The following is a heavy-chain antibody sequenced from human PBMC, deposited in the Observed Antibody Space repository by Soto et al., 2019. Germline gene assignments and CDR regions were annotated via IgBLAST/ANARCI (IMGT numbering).Heavy chain of an antibody. CDR3: TRLAFGSSWYGFDY. Sequence: EVQLVESGGGLVQPGGSLKLSCAASGFTFSDYAIHWVRLAPGEGLEWVGRIKNKAENYATEYAASVKDIFTISRDDSKNTAYLQMNTLRTEDTAVYYCTRLAFGSSWYGFDYWGQGTLVSVSS. CDR2: IKNKAENYAT. CDR1: GFTFSDYA. V-gene: IGHV3-73*02. D-gene: IGHD6-13*01. J-gene: IGHJ4*02.